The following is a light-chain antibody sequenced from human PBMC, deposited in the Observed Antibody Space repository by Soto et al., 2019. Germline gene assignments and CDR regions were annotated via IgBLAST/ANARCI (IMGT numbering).Light chain of an antibody. CDR1: DNIVHW. V-gene: IGKV1-5*03. J-gene: IGKJ1*01. CDR2: KAS. CDR3: QQRRNWPSWA. Sequence: DIQMTQSPSTLSASVGDRVAITCRASDNIVHWLAWYQQKPGKAPKLLIYKASTVKSGVPSRVSRSGCGTEFALTIGSLEPEDVAVYYCQQRRNWPSWAFGQGTKVDIK.